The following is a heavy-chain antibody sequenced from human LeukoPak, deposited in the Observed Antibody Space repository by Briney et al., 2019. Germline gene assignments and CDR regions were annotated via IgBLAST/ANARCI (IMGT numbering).Heavy chain of an antibody. Sequence: GGSLRLPCAASGFTFSSYSMNWVRQVPGKGLEWVSYISSSSSTIYYADSVKGRFTISRDNAKNSLYLQMNSLKTEDTAVYYCTRDQTPYYWGQGTLVTASS. CDR1: GFTFSSYS. J-gene: IGHJ4*02. V-gene: IGHV3-48*01. CDR3: TRDQTPYY. CDR2: ISSSSSTI.